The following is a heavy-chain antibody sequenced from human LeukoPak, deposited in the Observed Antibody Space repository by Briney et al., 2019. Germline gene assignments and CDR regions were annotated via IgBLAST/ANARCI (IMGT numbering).Heavy chain of an antibody. Sequence: GGSLRLSCAASGFTFSSYSMNWVRQAPGKGLEWVSSISSSSSYIYYANSVKGRFTISRDNAKNSLYLQMNSLRAEDTAVYYCARDPWKQWLVIDYWGQGTLVTVSS. CDR3: ARDPWKQWLVIDY. V-gene: IGHV3-21*01. D-gene: IGHD6-19*01. CDR1: GFTFSSYS. J-gene: IGHJ4*02. CDR2: ISSSSSYI.